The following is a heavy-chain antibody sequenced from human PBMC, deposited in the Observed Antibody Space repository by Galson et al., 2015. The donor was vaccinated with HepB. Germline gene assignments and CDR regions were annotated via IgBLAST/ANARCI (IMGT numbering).Heavy chain of an antibody. CDR1: GFTFSHYG. J-gene: IGHJ4*02. CDR3: AKDAIRASLHMWYFHY. Sequence: SLRLSCAASGFTFSHYGFHWVRQAPGKGLEWVSSITNSGSHTYYADSVRGRFTLSRDNSKNTVSLQMSSLSADDTAVYYCAKDAIRASLHMWYFHYWGPGTLVVVSS. CDR2: ITNSGSHT. D-gene: IGHD2-15*01. V-gene: IGHV3-23*01.